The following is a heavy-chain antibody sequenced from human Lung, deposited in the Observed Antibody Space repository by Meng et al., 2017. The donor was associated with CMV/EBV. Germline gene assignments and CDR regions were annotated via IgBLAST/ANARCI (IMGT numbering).Heavy chain of an antibody. CDR3: AREQQYNWNYVRGAFDI. J-gene: IGHJ3*02. CDR1: GFTFSSYS. D-gene: IGHD1-7*01. Sequence: GGSLRLXCAASGFTFSSYSMNWVRQAPGKVLERVSSISSSSSYIYYADSVKGRFTISRDNAKNSLYLQMNSLRAEDTAVYYCAREQQYNWNYVRGAFDIWXQETMVTVSS. V-gene: IGHV3-21*01. CDR2: ISSSSSYI.